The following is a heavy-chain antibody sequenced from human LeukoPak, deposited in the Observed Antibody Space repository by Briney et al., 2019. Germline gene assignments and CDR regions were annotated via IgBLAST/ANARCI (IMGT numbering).Heavy chain of an antibody. V-gene: IGHV3-23*01. D-gene: IGHD5/OR15-5a*01. CDR1: GFTFSTYG. Sequence: GGSLRLSCAASGFTFSTYGTSWVRQAPGKGLEWVSAISGRGERAFFADSVKGRFTISRDNSKNTLYLQMNSLRVDEDTAVYYCARDRVYLREFDYWGQGTLVTVSS. CDR3: ARDRVYLREFDY. J-gene: IGHJ4*02. CDR2: ISGRGERA.